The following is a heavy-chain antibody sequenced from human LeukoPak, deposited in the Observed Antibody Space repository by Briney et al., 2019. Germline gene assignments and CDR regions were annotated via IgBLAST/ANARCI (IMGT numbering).Heavy chain of an antibody. CDR3: ARDQAVLRYFDWLLPDNWFDP. CDR2: ISAYNGNT. D-gene: IGHD3-9*01. Sequence: GASVKVSCKASGYTFTSYGISWVRQAPGQGLEWMEWISAYNGNTNYAQKLQGRVTMTTDTSTSTAYMELRSLRSDDTAVYYCARDQAVLRYFDWLLPDNWFDPWGQGTLVTVSS. J-gene: IGHJ5*02. V-gene: IGHV1-18*01. CDR1: GYTFTSYG.